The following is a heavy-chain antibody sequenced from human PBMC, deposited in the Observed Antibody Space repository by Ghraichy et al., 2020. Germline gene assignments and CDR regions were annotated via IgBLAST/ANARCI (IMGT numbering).Heavy chain of an antibody. Sequence: GGSLRLSCAASGFTFSSYAMSWVRQAPGKGLEWVSAISGSGGSTYYADSVKGRFTISRDNSKNTLYLQMNSLRAEDTAVYYCAKDHSPRGLYGMDVWGQGTTVTVSS. D-gene: IGHD3-10*01. CDR2: ISGSGGST. V-gene: IGHV3-23*01. CDR3: AKDHSPRGLYGMDV. CDR1: GFTFSSYA. J-gene: IGHJ6*02.